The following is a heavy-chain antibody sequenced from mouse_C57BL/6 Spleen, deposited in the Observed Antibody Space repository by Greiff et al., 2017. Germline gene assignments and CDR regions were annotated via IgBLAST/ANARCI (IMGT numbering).Heavy chain of an antibody. D-gene: IGHD1-1*01. J-gene: IGHJ3*01. CDR2: ISYDGSN. CDR3: ARDYYGSSYEFAY. V-gene: IGHV3-6*01. CDR1: GYSITSGYY. Sequence: EVKLVESGPGLVKPSQSLSLTCSVTGYSITSGYYWNWIRQFPGNKLEWMGYISYDGSNNYNPSLKNRISITRDTSKNQFFLKLNSVTTEDTATYSCARDYYGSSYEFAYWGQGTLVTVSA.